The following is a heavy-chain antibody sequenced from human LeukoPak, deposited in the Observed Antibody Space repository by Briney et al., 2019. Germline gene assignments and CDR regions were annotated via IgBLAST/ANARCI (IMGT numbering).Heavy chain of an antibody. CDR2: ISGSGHII. V-gene: IGHV3-48*04. CDR1: GFTFSSYG. D-gene: IGHD3-22*01. Sequence: GGSLRLSCAASGFTFSSYGMHWVRQSPGKGLEWVSHISGSGHIIYYADSMKGRFTISRDNAKNSLYLQMNSLRAEDTAVYYCARTRGPLLPEHWGQGTLVTVSS. J-gene: IGHJ1*01. CDR3: ARTRGPLLPEH.